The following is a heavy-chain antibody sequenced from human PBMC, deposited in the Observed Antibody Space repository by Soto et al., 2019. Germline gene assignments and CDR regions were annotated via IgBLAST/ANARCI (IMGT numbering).Heavy chain of an antibody. Sequence: SETMSLTCTVSGGSMSIYYVNWIREPPGKGLEWIGYIYYSGSTNNNPSLKSRVTISVDTSKNQFSLKLRSVTAADTAAYYCARDPTRGDLLYVTDVWVKGTTVTGSP. CDR2: IYYSGST. D-gene: IGHD3-16*01. CDR1: GGSMSIYY. V-gene: IGHV4-59*01. CDR3: ARDPTRGDLLYVTDV. J-gene: IGHJ6*01.